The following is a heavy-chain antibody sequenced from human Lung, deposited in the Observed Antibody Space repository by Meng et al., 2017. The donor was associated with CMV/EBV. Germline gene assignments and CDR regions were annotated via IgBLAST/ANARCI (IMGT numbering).Heavy chain of an antibody. D-gene: IGHD2-2*02. Sequence: GESLKISRKGSGYSFTSYWSGWVRQMPGKGLEWMGIIYPGDSDTRYSPSFQGQVTISADKSISTAYLQWSSLKASDTAMYYCARQSSLGYCSSTSCYSYYGMDVWGQGTTVTVSS. CDR1: GYSFTSYW. J-gene: IGHJ6*02. V-gene: IGHV5-51*01. CDR2: IYPGDSDT. CDR3: ARQSSLGYCSSTSCYSYYGMDV.